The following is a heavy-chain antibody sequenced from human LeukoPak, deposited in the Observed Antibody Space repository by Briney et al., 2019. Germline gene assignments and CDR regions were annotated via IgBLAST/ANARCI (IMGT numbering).Heavy chain of an antibody. CDR2: INPSGGST. D-gene: IGHD6-6*01. CDR1: GYTFTGYY. CDR3: ARVGLLSSSSQPLDY. J-gene: IGHJ4*02. V-gene: IGHV1-46*01. Sequence: ASVKVSCKASGYTFTGYYMHWVRQAPGQGLEWMGIINPSGGSTSYAQKFQGRVTMTRDTSTSTVYMELSSLRSEDTAVYYCARVGLLSSSSQPLDYWGQGTLVTVSS.